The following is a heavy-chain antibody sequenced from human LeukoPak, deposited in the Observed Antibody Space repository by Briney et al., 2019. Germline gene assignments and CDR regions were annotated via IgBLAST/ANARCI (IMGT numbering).Heavy chain of an antibody. V-gene: IGHV3-64*01. CDR3: ARERAYYDILTGYRY. Sequence: PGGSLRLSCAASGFTFSSYAMHWVRQAPGKGLEYVSGISSNGGSTNYANSVKGRFTISRDNAKNSLYLQMNSLRAEDTAVYYCARERAYYDILTGYRYWGQGTLVTVSS. CDR1: GFTFSSYA. CDR2: ISSNGGST. J-gene: IGHJ4*02. D-gene: IGHD3-9*01.